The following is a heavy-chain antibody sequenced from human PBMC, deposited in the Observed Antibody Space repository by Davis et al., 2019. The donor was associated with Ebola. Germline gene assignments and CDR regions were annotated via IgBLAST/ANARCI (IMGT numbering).Heavy chain of an antibody. Sequence: GESLKTPRAAPGVTFNHYAMSWVRQAPGKGLQWVPALSATSTTIYYADSVKGRFTISRDNSKDTLYLQMNSLGAEDTAVYYCAKEGEDYGSGRRTEHWGQGTLVTVSS. CDR3: AKEGEDYGSGRRTEH. D-gene: IGHD3-10*01. CDR1: GVTFNHYA. J-gene: IGHJ1*01. V-gene: IGHV3-23*01. CDR2: LSATSTTI.